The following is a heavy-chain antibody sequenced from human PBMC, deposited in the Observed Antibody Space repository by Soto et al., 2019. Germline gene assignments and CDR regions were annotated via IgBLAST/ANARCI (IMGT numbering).Heavy chain of an antibody. D-gene: IGHD1-1*01. J-gene: IGHJ3*02. CDR1: GGSVSSSNNYY. CDR3: ARVERGTPTTVVDAFDI. V-gene: IGHV4-34*01. CDR2: MSHSGGT. Sequence: QVQLQQWGAGLLKPSETLSLTCAVYGGSVSSSNNYYWSWIRQPPGKGLEWIGEMSHSGGTHFNPSLQSRVTRSVETSKNQFSLKMSSETAADTALYYCARVERGTPTTVVDAFDIWGPGTMVTVSS.